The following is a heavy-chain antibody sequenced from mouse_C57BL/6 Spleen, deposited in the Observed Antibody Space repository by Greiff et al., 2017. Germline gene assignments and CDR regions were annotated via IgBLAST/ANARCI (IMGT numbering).Heavy chain of an antibody. V-gene: IGHV5-17*01. J-gene: IGHJ3*01. D-gene: IGHD1-1*01. CDR1: GFTFSDYG. CDR2: ISSGSSTI. CDR3: ARRYYGSSPAWFAY. Sequence: DVHLVESGGGLVKPGGSLKLSCAASGFTFSDYGMHWVRQAPEKGLEWVAYISSGSSTIYYADTVKGRFTISRDNAKNTLFLQMTSLRSEDTAMYYCARRYYGSSPAWFAYWGQGTLVTVSA.